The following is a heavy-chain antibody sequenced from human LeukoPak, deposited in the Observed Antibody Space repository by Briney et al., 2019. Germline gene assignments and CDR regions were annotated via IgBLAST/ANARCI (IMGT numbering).Heavy chain of an antibody. D-gene: IGHD3-16*01. V-gene: IGHV4-39*01. CDR2: MSYSGCT. CDR1: GGSISSYTYY. J-gene: IGHJ5*02. CDR3: ARQGGVPSWFDP. Sequence: SETLSLTCTVSGGSISSYTYYWGWIRQPPGKGLELIGAMSYSGCTHYNPSLKSRVTISVDTSRNQFSLKLSSVTAADTAVYYCARQGGVPSWFDPWGQGTLVTVSS.